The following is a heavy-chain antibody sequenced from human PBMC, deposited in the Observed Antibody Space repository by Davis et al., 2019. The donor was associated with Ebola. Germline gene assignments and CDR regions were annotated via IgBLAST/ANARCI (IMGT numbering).Heavy chain of an antibody. CDR1: GGSISSYY. V-gene: IGHV4-59*01. D-gene: IGHD6-19*01. J-gene: IGHJ6*02. Sequence: SETLSLTCTVSGGSISSYYWSWIRQPPEKGLEWIGYIYYSGSTNYNPSLKSRVTISVDTSKNQFSLKLSSVTAADTAVYYCARRDGSSGWYNYYGMDVWGQGTTVTVSS. CDR2: IYYSGST. CDR3: ARRDGSSGWYNYYGMDV.